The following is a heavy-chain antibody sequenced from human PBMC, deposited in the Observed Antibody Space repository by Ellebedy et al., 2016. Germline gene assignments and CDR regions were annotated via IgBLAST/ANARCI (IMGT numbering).Heavy chain of an antibody. CDR1: GDSISSGSYF. J-gene: IGHJ1*01. V-gene: IGHV4-39*07. CDR3: ARDEYSSSRAFQH. Sequence: SETLSLXXTVSGDSISSGSYFWVWVRQPPGKGLEWIGSIYYGGTSSYDPSLKSRVTISVATSKNQFSLNLSSVTAADTAVYYCARDEYSSSRAFQHWGQGTLVTVSS. D-gene: IGHD6-6*01. CDR2: IYYGGTS.